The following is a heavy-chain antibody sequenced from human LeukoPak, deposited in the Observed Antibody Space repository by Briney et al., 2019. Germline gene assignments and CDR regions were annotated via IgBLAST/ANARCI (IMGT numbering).Heavy chain of an antibody. Sequence: LVNPTQTLTLTCTFSGCSLSTSGVGVGWIRQPPGKGLGWIGYIYYSGSTNYNPSLKSRVTISVDTSKNQFSLKLSSVTAADTAVYYCARGGLEGIAAAFDYWGQGTLVTVSS. CDR3: ARGGLEGIAAAFDY. CDR2: IYYSGST. D-gene: IGHD6-13*01. V-gene: IGHV4-61*08. J-gene: IGHJ4*02. CDR1: GCSLSTSGVG.